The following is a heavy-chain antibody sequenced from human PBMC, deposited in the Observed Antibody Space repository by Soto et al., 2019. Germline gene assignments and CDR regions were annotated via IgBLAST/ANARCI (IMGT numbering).Heavy chain of an antibody. V-gene: IGHV2-5*02. D-gene: IGHD2-15*01. CDR3: AHAYCSGGSCYSYFDY. CDR1: GFSLSTSGVG. Sequence: QITLKESGPPLVKPTQTLTLTCTFSGFSLSTSGVGVGWIRQPPGKALEWLALIYWDDDKRYSPSLKSRLTITKDTSKNQVVLTMTNMDPVDTATYYCAHAYCSGGSCYSYFDYWGQGTLVTVSS. J-gene: IGHJ4*02. CDR2: IYWDDDK.